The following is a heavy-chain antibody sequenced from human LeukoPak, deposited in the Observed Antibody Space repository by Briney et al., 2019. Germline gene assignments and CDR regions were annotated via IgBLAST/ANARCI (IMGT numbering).Heavy chain of an antibody. CDR2: ISSSSSYI. J-gene: IGHJ4*02. CDR1: GFTFSSYS. Sequence: GGSLRLSCAASGFTFSSYSMNRVRQAPGKGLEWVSSISSSSSYIYYADSVKGRFTISRDNAKSSLYLQMNSLRAEDTAVYYCARALIVVVPAAINPDDYWGQGTLVTVSS. V-gene: IGHV3-21*01. CDR3: ARALIVVVPAAINPDDY. D-gene: IGHD2-2*01.